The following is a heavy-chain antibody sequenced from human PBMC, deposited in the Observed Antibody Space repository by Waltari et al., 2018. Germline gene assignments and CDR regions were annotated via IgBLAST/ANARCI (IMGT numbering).Heavy chain of an antibody. Sequence: QVQLQQWGAGLLKPSETLSLTCAVYGGSFSGYYWSWIRPPPGKGLEWIGEINHSGSTNYNPSLKSRVTISVDTSKNQFSLKLSSVTAADTAVYYCARGLGDGYNLDFDYWGQGTLVTVSS. J-gene: IGHJ4*02. CDR2: INHSGST. D-gene: IGHD5-12*01. CDR3: ARGLGDGYNLDFDY. V-gene: IGHV4-34*01. CDR1: GGSFSGYY.